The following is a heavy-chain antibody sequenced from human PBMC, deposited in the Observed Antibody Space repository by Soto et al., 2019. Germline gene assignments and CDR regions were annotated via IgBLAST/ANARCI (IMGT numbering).Heavy chain of an antibody. CDR2: DNGDGTKP. CDR1: GFYLGTYF. V-gene: IGHV3-74*01. D-gene: IGHD1-26*01. J-gene: IGHJ6*02. CDR3: AREKWYGLDV. Sequence: EVQLVESGGGSVQPGGSLRLSCEVSGFYLGTYFMAWVRQTPGKGLVLVSHDNGDGTKPSYGDSVRGRFTMSRDNAKNTLYLQMNSLTNGDTGLYYCAREKWYGLDVWGQGTTVSVSS.